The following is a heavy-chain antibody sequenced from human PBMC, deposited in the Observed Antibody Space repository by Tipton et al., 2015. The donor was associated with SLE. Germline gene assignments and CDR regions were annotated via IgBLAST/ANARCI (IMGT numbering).Heavy chain of an antibody. J-gene: IGHJ4*02. CDR3: ARGDYDSSWGYFDY. CDR1: GFSFTSYW. Sequence: QLVQSGAELKKPGESLKISCKGSGFSFTSYWIGWVRQMPGKGLEWMGIIYPIDSDTRYSPSFQGQVTISADKSISTAFLHWSSLKASDTAMYYCARGDYDSSWGYFDYWGQGTLVTVSS. D-gene: IGHD3-22*01. CDR2: IYPIDSDT. V-gene: IGHV5-51*03.